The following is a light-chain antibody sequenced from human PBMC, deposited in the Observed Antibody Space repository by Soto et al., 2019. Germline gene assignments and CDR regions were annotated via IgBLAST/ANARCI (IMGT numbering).Light chain of an antibody. CDR2: DVS. Sequence: AIQVTQSPSSLSASVGDRVTITCRASQDIRGALAWYQQKPGKAPKLLIYDVSTLENEVPSRFSGSSSGTQFTLTISSLQPEDFGTYYCQQSNSYPITFGHGTPLEIK. CDR1: QDIRGA. CDR3: QQSNSYPIT. J-gene: IGKJ5*01. V-gene: IGKV1-13*02.